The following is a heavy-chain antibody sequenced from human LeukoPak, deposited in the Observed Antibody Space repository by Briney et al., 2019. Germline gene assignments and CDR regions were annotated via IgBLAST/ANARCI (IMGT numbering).Heavy chain of an antibody. CDR1: GGSISSYY. D-gene: IGHD5-12*01. Sequence: PETLSLTCTVSGGSISSYYWSWIRQPAGKGLEWIGRIYTSGSTNYNPSLKSRVTMSVDTSKNQFSLKLSSVTAADTAVYYCARGVATSYYYYMDVWGKGTTVTVSS. CDR2: IYTSGST. J-gene: IGHJ6*03. V-gene: IGHV4-4*07. CDR3: ARGVATSYYYYMDV.